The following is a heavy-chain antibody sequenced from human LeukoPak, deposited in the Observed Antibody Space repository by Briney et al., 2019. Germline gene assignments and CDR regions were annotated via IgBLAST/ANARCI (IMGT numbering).Heavy chain of an antibody. V-gene: IGHV1-2*02. CDR2: INPNSGGT. D-gene: IGHD5-18*01. Sequence: ASVKVSCKASGGTFSSYAISWVRQAPGQGLEWMGWINPNSGGTNYAQKFQGRVTMTRDTSISTAYMELSRLRSDDTAVYYCASSVNAAKDYWGQGTLVTVSS. J-gene: IGHJ4*02. CDR1: GGTFSSYA. CDR3: ASSVNAAKDY.